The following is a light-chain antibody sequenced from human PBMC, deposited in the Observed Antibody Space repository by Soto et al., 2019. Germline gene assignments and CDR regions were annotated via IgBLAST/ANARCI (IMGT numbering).Light chain of an antibody. J-gene: IGKJ2*01. V-gene: IGKV3-15*01. CDR2: DAS. Sequence: EVVMTQSPATLSVSPGEGATLSCRASQSIRSNLVWYQQKPGQAPRLLIYDASTRATGIPARFSGSGSGTEFTLTISSRQSEDLALYFCQQCNNWPYTFGRGTKLEIK. CDR1: QSIRSN. CDR3: QQCNNWPYT.